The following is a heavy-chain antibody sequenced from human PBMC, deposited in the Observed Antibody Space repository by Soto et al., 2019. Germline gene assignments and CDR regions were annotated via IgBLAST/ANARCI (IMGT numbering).Heavy chain of an antibody. CDR3: ARDSFTQLGDYYYYGMDV. V-gene: IGHV3-30-3*01. D-gene: IGHD6-6*01. CDR2: ISYDGSNK. Sequence: QVQLVESGGGVVQPGRSLRLSCAASGFTFSSYAMHWVRQAPGKGLEWVAVISYDGSNKYYADSVKGRFTISRDNSKNTLYLQMNSLRAEDTAVYYCARDSFTQLGDYYYYGMDVWGQGTTVTVSS. J-gene: IGHJ6*02. CDR1: GFTFSSYA.